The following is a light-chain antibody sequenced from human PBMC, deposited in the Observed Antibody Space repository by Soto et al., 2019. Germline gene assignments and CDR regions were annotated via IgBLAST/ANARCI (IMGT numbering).Light chain of an antibody. V-gene: IGKV3-11*01. CDR2: DAS. CDR3: QQRSNWLT. Sequence: EIVLTQSPATLSLSPGERATLSCRASQSVSSYLAWYQQKPGQAPRLLIYDASNRATGIPARFSGSGSGTDFTLTISSLETEDLAVYYCQQRSNWLTFGGGTKVDIK. CDR1: QSVSSY. J-gene: IGKJ4*01.